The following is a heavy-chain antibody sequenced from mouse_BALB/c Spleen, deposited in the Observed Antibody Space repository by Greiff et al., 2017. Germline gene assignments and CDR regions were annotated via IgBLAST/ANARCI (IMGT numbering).Heavy chain of an antibody. CDR2: ISSGGSYT. CDR1: GFTFSSYT. CDR3: TRYQATVSFDY. V-gene: IGHV5-6-4*01. J-gene: IGHJ2*01. D-gene: IGHD3-2*02. Sequence: EVKLKESGGGLVKPGGSLKLSCAASGFTFSSYTMSWVRQTPEKRLEWVATISSGGSYTYYPDSVKGRFTISRDNAKNTLYLHMSSLKSEDTAMYYCTRYQATVSFDYWGQGTTLTVSS.